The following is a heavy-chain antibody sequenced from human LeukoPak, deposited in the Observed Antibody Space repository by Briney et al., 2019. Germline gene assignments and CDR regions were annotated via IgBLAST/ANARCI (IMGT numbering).Heavy chain of an antibody. CDR2: IYYSGST. V-gene: IGHV4-59*08. J-gene: IGHJ5*02. CDR1: GGSISSYY. Sequence: SETLSLTCTVSGGSISSYYWSWIRQPPGKGLEWIGYIYYSGSTNYNPSLKSRVTISVDTSKNQFSLKLSSVTAADTAVYYCARRGRSGGNSVLWFDPWGQGTLVTVSS. D-gene: IGHD4-23*01. CDR3: ARRGRSGGNSVLWFDP.